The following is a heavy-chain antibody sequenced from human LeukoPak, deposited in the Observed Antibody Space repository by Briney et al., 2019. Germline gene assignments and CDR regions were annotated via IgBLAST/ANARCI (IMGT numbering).Heavy chain of an antibody. D-gene: IGHD5-24*01. CDR1: GFTFSTYG. CDR3: ARENGYKVFDY. J-gene: IGHJ4*02. CDR2: ISYDGSNK. V-gene: IGHV3-33*08. Sequence: GGSLRLSCAASGFTFSTYGIHWVRQAPGKGLEWVAVISYDGSNKYYADSVKGRFTISRDNSKNTLYLQMDSLRAEDTAVYYCARENGYKVFDYWGQGTLVTVSS.